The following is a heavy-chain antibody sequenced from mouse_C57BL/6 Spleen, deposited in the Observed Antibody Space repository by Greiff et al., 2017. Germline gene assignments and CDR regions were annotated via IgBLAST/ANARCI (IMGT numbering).Heavy chain of an antibody. CDR1: GYTFTDYE. V-gene: IGHV1-15*01. J-gene: IGHJ1*03. CDR3: TGFSYCYGWYFDV. Sequence: VQLQQSGAELVRPGASVTLSCKASGYTFTDYEMHWVKQTPVHGLEWIGAIDPETGGTAYNQKFKGKAILTADKSSSPAYMELRSLTSEDSAVYYGTGFSYCYGWYFDVWGTGTTVTVSS. CDR2: IDPETGGT. D-gene: IGHD2-2*01.